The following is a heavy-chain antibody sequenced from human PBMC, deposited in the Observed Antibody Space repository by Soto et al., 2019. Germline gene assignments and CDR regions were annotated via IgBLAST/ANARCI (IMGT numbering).Heavy chain of an antibody. D-gene: IGHD1-20*01. V-gene: IGHV4-59*01. Sequence: TWETLSLTCTVSDDSITNYYWSWIRQPPGKGLEWVGYIYHTGSSSYKPSLKSRVAMSMDTSKRQISLKLTSVTAADTAVYYCAREYMRWFDPWGQGTMVTVSS. J-gene: IGHJ5*02. CDR1: DDSITNYY. CDR3: AREYMRWFDP. CDR2: IYHTGSS.